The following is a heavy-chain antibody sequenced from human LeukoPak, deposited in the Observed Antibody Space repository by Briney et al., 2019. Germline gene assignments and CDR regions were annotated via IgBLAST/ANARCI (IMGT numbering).Heavy chain of an antibody. J-gene: IGHJ4*02. V-gene: IGHV3-7*03. CDR3: AKPPPRIAAAGTDY. CDR2: MKEDGSDK. CDR1: GFTFSSYW. D-gene: IGHD6-13*01. Sequence: PGGSLRLSCAASGFTFSSYWMSWVRQAPGKGLEWVANMKEDGSDKYYVDSVKGRFTISRDNAKNSLYLQMNSLRAEDTAVYYCAKPPPRIAAAGTDYWGQGTLVTVSS.